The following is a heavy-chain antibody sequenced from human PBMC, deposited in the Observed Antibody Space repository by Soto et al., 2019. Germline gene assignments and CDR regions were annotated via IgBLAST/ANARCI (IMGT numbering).Heavy chain of an antibody. J-gene: IGHJ6*02. CDR3: AKGLYGEHSFYFYALDV. CDR1: GLSVSDNF. V-gene: IGHV3-53*01. D-gene: IGHD4-17*01. CDR2: IYANKFGANT. Sequence: EVQLVESGGTLIQRGGSLRLSCAAAGLSVSDNFMSWVRQAPGKGLQWVSIIYANKFGANTYYEDSVRGRFTISRGNSKNMLYLQMNSLRAEDTAVYYCAKGLYGEHSFYFYALDVWGQGTPVTVSS.